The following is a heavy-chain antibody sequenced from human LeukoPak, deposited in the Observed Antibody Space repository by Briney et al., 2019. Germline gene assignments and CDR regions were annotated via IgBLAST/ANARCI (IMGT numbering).Heavy chain of an antibody. CDR2: IYTSGST. CDR1: GGSFSGYY. D-gene: IGHD3-10*01. CDR3: ARQSPFGELLWWFDP. V-gene: IGHV4-59*10. Sequence: PSETLSLTCAVYGGSFSGYYWSWIRQPAGKGLEWIGRIYTSGSTNYNPSLKSRVTMSVDTSKNQFSLKLSSVTAADTAVYYCARQSPFGELLWWFDPWGQGTLVTVSS. J-gene: IGHJ5*02.